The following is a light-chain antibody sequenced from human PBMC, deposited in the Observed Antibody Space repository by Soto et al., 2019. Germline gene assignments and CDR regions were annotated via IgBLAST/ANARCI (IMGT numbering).Light chain of an antibody. V-gene: IGKV1-17*03. CDR3: LQSSRYPWT. CDR1: QGIGNY. CDR2: GIS. Sequence: DIQMTQSPSAMSASVGDRVTISCRASQGIGNYLAWFQQKPGKVPKRLIYGISSLQSGVPSRFRGSGSGTEFTLTINSLQPEDVATYYCLQSSRYPWTFGQGTKVDIK. J-gene: IGKJ1*01.